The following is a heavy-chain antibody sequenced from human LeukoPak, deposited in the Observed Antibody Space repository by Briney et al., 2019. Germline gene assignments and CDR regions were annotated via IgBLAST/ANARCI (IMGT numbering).Heavy chain of an antibody. D-gene: IGHD1-14*01. Sequence: PGGSLRLSCAASGFTFSSYWMSWIRQPPGKGLEWIGEINHSGSTNYNPSLKSRVTISVDTSKNQFSLKLSSVTAADTAVYYCARGGIRNRHYYYYMDVWGKGATVTVSS. V-gene: IGHV4-34*01. J-gene: IGHJ6*03. CDR3: ARGGIRNRHYYYYMDV. CDR2: INHSGST. CDR1: GFTFSSYW.